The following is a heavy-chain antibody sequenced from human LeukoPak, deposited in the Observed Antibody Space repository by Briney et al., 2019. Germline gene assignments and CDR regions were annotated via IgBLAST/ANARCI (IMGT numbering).Heavy chain of an antibody. Sequence: GGSLRLSCAASGFTVSSKYMSWVRQAPGKGLEWVSVIYSGGSTYYADSVKGRFTISRDNSKNTVYLQMNSLRAEDTAVYYCARESSGWLQLFDYWGQGALVTVSS. D-gene: IGHD5-24*01. CDR3: ARESSGWLQLFDY. CDR1: GFTVSSKY. J-gene: IGHJ4*02. V-gene: IGHV3-66*01. CDR2: IYSGGST.